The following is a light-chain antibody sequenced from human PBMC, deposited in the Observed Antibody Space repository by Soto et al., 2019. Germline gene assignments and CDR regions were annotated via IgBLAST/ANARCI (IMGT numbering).Light chain of an antibody. V-gene: IGKV3-11*01. Sequence: EIVLTQSPATLSLSPGERATLSCRASQSVSSYLAWYQQNPGQAPRLLIYDASNRATGIPARFSGSGSGTGFTLTISSLEPEDFAVYYCQQRSNWPRGTFGQGTKLQIK. J-gene: IGKJ2*02. CDR2: DAS. CDR1: QSVSSY. CDR3: QQRSNWPRGT.